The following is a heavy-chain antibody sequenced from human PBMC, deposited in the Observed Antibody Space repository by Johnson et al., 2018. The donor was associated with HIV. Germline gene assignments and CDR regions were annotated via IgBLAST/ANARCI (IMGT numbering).Heavy chain of an antibody. CDR1: GFTFSSYA. D-gene: IGHD6-19*01. CDR3: AREVSSGWYGGGDSLSAFDI. V-gene: IGHV3-30-3*01. J-gene: IGHJ3*02. CDR2: ISYDGSNK. Sequence: QVQLVESGGGVVQPGRSLRLSCAASGFTFSSYAMHWVRQAPGKGLEWVAVISYDGSNKYYADSVKGRFTISRDNSKNTLYLQMNSLRAEDTAVYYCAREVSSGWYGGGDSLSAFDIWGQGTMVTVSS.